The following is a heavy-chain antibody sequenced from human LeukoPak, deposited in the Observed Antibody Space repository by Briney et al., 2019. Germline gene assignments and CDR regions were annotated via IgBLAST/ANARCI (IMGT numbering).Heavy chain of an antibody. J-gene: IGHJ4*02. V-gene: IGHV1-18*04. CDR3: ARLHNDAYYFDY. D-gene: IGHD5-24*01. CDR1: GYTFTSYY. CDR2: ISAYNGNT. Sequence: ASVKVSCKASGYTFTSYYMHWVRQAPGQGLEWMGWISAYNGNTNYAQKLQGRVTMTTDTSTSTAYMELRSLRSDDTAVYYCARLHNDAYYFDYWGQGTLVTVSS.